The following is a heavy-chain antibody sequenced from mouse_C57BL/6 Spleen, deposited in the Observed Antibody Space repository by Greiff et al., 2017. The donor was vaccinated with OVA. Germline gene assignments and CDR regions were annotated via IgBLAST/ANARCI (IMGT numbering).Heavy chain of an antibody. D-gene: IGHD2-5*01. CDR1: GYAFSSYW. CDR2: IYPGDGDT. J-gene: IGHJ2*01. V-gene: IGHV1-80*01. Sequence: QVQLQQSGAELVKPGASVKISCKASGYAFSSYWMNWVKQRPGRGLVWIGQIYPGDGDTNYNGKFKGKATLTADKSSSTAYMQLSSLTSEDSAVYFCARDSNYYFDYWGQGTTLTVSS. CDR3: ARDSNYYFDY.